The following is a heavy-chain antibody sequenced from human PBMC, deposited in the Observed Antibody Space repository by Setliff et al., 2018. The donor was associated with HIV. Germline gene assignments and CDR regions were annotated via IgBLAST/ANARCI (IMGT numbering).Heavy chain of an antibody. D-gene: IGHD1-26*01. V-gene: IGHV1-24*01. CDR3: ARGSFDPYNGSFQHFDY. Sequence: ASVKVSCKVSGYTLTELSMHWVRQAPGKGLEWMGGFDPEDGETIYAQKFLGRVTMTTDTSTSTGYMELRSLRSDDTAVYFCARGSFDPYNGSFQHFDYWGQGTLVTVSS. J-gene: IGHJ4*02. CDR2: FDPEDGET. CDR1: GYTLTELS.